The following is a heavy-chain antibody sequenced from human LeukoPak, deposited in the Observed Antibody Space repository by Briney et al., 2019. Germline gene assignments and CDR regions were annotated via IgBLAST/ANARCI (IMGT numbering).Heavy chain of an antibody. Sequence: GESLKISCKGSGYSFTSYWIGWVRQMAGKGLEWMGIIYPDDSDTRYSPSFQGQVTISADKSISTAYLQWSSLKASDTAMYYCARHARGLGYCSGGSCYDSYYFDYWGQGTLVTVSS. CDR1: GYSFTSYW. V-gene: IGHV5-51*01. J-gene: IGHJ4*02. D-gene: IGHD2-15*01. CDR3: ARHARGLGYCSGGSCYDSYYFDY. CDR2: IYPDDSDT.